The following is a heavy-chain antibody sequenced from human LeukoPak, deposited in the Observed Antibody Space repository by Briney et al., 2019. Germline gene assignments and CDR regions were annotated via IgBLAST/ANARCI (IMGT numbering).Heavy chain of an antibody. CDR2: IYYSGST. V-gene: IGHV4-39*06. CDR1: GGSISSSSYY. Sequence: SETLSLTCTVSGGSISSSSYYWGWIRQPPGKGLEWIGTIYYSGSTYYNPSLKSRVTISVDTSKNQLTLKLSSVTAADTAVYYCARQYSSSSGNFDYWGQGTLVTVSS. J-gene: IGHJ4*02. D-gene: IGHD6-6*01. CDR3: ARQYSSSSGNFDY.